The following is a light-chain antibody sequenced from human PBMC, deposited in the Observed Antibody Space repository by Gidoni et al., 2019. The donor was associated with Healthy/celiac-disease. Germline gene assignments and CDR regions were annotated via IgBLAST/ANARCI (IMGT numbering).Light chain of an antibody. CDR1: QRVSSW. V-gene: IGKV1-5*03. CDR3: QQYNSYLYS. J-gene: IGKJ2*03. Sequence: DIQMTQSPSTLSASVGDRVTITCRASQRVSSWLAWYQQKPGKAPKLLIYKASSLERGVPSRFSGSGSGTEFTLTISSLQPDDFATYYCQQYNSYLYSFGQGTKLEIK. CDR2: KAS.